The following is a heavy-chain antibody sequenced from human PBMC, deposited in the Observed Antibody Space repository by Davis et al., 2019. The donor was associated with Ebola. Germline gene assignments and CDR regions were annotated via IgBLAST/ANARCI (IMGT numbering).Heavy chain of an antibody. CDR3: ARLVRATYYYGSGSRGEFDY. D-gene: IGHD3-10*01. J-gene: IGHJ4*02. CDR2: IYYSGST. CDR1: GGSISSSSYY. Sequence: PSETLSLTCTVSGGSISSSSYYWSWIRQPPGKGLEWIGYIYYSGSTNYNPSLKSRVTISVDTSKNQFSLKLSSVTAADTAVYYCARLVRATYYYGSGSRGEFDYWGQGTLVTVSS. V-gene: IGHV4-61*05.